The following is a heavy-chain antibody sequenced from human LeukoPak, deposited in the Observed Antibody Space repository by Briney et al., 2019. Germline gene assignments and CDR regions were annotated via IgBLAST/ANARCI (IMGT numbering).Heavy chain of an antibody. V-gene: IGHV5-10-1*01. Sequence: GESLMISCKGSEYSFSSYWISWVRQMPGKGLEWMGRIDPGDSFTKYRPSLEGRVTISADKSLSTVYLQWSSLKASDTAIYYCVRDGGGESSWASHWGQGTLVTVSS. CDR3: VRDGGGESSWASH. D-gene: IGHD2-21*01. CDR1: EYSFSSYW. CDR2: IDPGDSFT. J-gene: IGHJ4*02.